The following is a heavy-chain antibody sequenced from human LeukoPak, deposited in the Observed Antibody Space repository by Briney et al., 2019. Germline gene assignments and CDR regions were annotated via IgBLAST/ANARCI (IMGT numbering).Heavy chain of an antibody. V-gene: IGHV3-53*01. Sequence: GGSLRLSCAASGSTVSSNYMSWVRQAPGKGLEWVSVIYSGGSTYYADSVKDRSTISRDNSKNTLYLQMNSLRAEDTAVYYCARSGSSENSGSYYSNPVQFDYWGQGTLVTVSS. D-gene: IGHD1-26*01. CDR1: GSTVSSNY. J-gene: IGHJ4*02. CDR3: ARSGSSENSGSYYSNPVQFDY. CDR2: IYSGGST.